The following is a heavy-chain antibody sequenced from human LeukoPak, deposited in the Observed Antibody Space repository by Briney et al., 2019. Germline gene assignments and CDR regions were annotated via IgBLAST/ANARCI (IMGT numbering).Heavy chain of an antibody. D-gene: IGHD4-17*01. V-gene: IGHV4-34*01. Sequence: KPSETLSLTCAVYGGSFSGYYWSWIRQPPGKGLEWIGEINHSGRTNYNPSLKSRVTLSVDTSKNRFSLKLTSVTAADTAVYYCARGKTRYGDYVLWYYWGQGTLVTVSS. CDR1: GGSFSGYY. CDR2: INHSGRT. J-gene: IGHJ4*02. CDR3: ARGKTRYGDYVLWYY.